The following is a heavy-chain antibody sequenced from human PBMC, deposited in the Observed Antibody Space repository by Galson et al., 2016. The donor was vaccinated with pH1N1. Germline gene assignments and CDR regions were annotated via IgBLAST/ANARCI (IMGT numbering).Heavy chain of an antibody. CDR2: IKQDGSVK. CDR3: ARGMRFGELGVWFDP. Sequence: SLRLSCADSGFTFSSYWMSWVRQAPGKGLEWVANIKQDGSVKYYVDSVKGRFTISRDNAKNSLYLQMNSLRAEDTAVYYCARGMRFGELGVWFDPWGQGTLVTVSS. CDR1: GFTFSSYW. D-gene: IGHD3-10*01. V-gene: IGHV3-7*01. J-gene: IGHJ5*02.